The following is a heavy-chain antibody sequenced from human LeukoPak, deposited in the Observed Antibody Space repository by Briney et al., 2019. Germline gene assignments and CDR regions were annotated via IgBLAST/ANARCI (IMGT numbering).Heavy chain of an antibody. CDR3: AREAYRWRAFDI. Sequence: GGSLRLSCAASGFTFSSYGMHWVRQAPGKGLEWVAVIWYDGSNKYYADSVKSRFTISRDNSKNTLYLQMNSLRAEDTAVYYCAREAYRWRAFDIWGQGTMVTVSS. D-gene: IGHD2-8*02. J-gene: IGHJ3*02. CDR2: IWYDGSNK. V-gene: IGHV3-33*01. CDR1: GFTFSSYG.